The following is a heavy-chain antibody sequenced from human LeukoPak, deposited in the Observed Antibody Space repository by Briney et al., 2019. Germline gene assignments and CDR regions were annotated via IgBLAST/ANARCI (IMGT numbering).Heavy chain of an antibody. Sequence: ASVKVSFKASGYTFTSYYIHLVRQAPGQGVECMAIINPSDGSTTNSQKFHGRVTMTRDTSTSTVYMELSGLRSEDTALYYCARIRDGYNDAYDIWGQGTTVTVSS. CDR3: ARIRDGYNDAYDI. V-gene: IGHV1-46*01. D-gene: IGHD5-24*01. CDR1: GYTFTSYY. J-gene: IGHJ3*02. CDR2: INPSDGST.